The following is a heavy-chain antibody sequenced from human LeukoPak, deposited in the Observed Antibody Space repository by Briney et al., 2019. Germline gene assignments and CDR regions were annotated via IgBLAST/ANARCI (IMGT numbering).Heavy chain of an antibody. CDR1: GFPFSRYW. V-gene: IGHV3-74*01. D-gene: IGHD1-14*01. J-gene: IGHJ3*01. CDR3: ALLITFDAFDL. Sequence: GGSLRLSCAASGFPFSRYWMYWVRQAPGKGLVWVSRINPDGSSTSYADSVKGRFTISRDNAKNTLYLQMNSLRAEDTAVYYCALLITFDAFDLWGQGTTATVSS. CDR2: INPDGSST.